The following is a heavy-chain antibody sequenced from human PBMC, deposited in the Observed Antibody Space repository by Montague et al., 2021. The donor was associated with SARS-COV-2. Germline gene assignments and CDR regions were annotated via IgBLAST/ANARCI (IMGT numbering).Heavy chain of an antibody. J-gene: IGHJ4*02. V-gene: IGHV4-39*01. D-gene: IGHD3-9*01. CDR1: GGSFDSDNFF. CDR3: ARHRRYDVVTYYPDF. Sequence: SETLSLTCSVSGGSFDSDNFFWGWIRQPPGKRLEWIGVISNGGRTFDNPSLKSRVTISVHTSRNQLSLNVKSVTAADAAVYYCARHRRYDVVTYYPDFWGQGILGTGSS. CDR2: ISNGGRT.